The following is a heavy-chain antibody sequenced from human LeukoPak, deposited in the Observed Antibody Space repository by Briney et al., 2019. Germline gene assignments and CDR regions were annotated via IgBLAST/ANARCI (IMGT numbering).Heavy chain of an antibody. Sequence: GGSLRLSCAASRFTFSSYGMHWVRQAPGKGLEWVAIVSYDGRNKYYADSVKGRFTISRDNSKNTLYLQMNSLGADDTAVYYCAIQGACTSGVCYPHYFAYWGLGSLVTVSS. D-gene: IGHD2-8*01. V-gene: IGHV3-30*03. J-gene: IGHJ4*02. CDR1: RFTFSSYG. CDR3: AIQGACTSGVCYPHYFAY. CDR2: VSYDGRNK.